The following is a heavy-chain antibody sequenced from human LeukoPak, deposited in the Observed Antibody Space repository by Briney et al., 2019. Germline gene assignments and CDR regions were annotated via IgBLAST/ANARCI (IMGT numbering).Heavy chain of an antibody. Sequence: SLRLSCAASGFTFDDYAMHWVRQAAGKGLEWVSGVSWNSGSIGYADSVKGRFTISRDNAKNSLYLQMNSLRAEDTALYYCAKDDTGYSSSNFDYWGQGTLVTVSS. D-gene: IGHD6-13*01. CDR1: GFTFDDYA. V-gene: IGHV3-9*01. CDR3: AKDDTGYSSSNFDY. J-gene: IGHJ4*02. CDR2: VSWNSGSI.